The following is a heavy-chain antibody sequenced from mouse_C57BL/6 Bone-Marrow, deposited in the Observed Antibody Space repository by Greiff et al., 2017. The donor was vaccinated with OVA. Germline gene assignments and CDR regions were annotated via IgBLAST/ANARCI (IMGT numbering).Heavy chain of an antibody. CDR2: INYDGSST. CDR3: ARVGVLWYFDV. J-gene: IGHJ1*03. CDR1: GFTFSDYY. V-gene: IGHV5-16*01. Sequence: EVMLVESEGGLVQPGSSMKLSCTASGFTFSDYYMAWVRQVPEKGLEWVANINYDGSSTYYLDSLKSRFIISRDNAKNILYLQMSSLKSEDTATYYCARVGVLWYFDVWGTGTTVTVSS.